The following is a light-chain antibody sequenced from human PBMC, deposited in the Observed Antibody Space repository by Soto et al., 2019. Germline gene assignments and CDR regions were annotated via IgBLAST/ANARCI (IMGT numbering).Light chain of an antibody. J-gene: IGLJ1*01. CDR3: SSYTSSSTYV. CDR2: EVS. V-gene: IGLV2-14*01. CDR1: SSDVGGFNY. Sequence: QLVLTQPASVSGSLGQSITISCTGTSSDVGGFNYVSWYQQHPGKAPKLMIYEVSNRPSGVSNRFSGSKSGNTASLTISGLQAEDEADYYCSSYTSSSTYVFGSGTKLTVL.